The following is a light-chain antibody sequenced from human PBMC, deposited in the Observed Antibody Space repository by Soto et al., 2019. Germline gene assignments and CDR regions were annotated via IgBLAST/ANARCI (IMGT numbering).Light chain of an antibody. CDR3: SSYRTSSTAVL. Sequence: QSALTQPASVSGSPGQSIAISCTGTSSDVGGYNYVSWYQQHPGKAPKLMIYDVSNRPSGVSDRFSGSKSGNTASLTISGLQAEDEADYYCSSYRTSSTAVLFGGGTKLTVL. J-gene: IGLJ2*01. CDR1: SSDVGGYNY. CDR2: DVS. V-gene: IGLV2-14*01.